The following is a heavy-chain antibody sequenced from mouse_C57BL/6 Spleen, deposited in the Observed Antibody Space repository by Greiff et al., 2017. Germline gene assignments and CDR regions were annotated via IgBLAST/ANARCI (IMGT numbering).Heavy chain of an antibody. CDR2: ISYDGSN. D-gene: IGHD2-4*01. J-gene: IGHJ2*01. CDR3: ARFDDYVQYYFDY. V-gene: IGHV3-6*01. CDR1: GYSITSGYY. Sequence: EVKLVESGPGLVKPSQSLSLTCSVTGYSITSGYYWNWIRQFPGNKLEWMGYISYDGSNNYNPSLKNRISITRDTSKNQFFLKLNSVTTEDTATYYCARFDDYVQYYFDYWGQGTTLTVSS.